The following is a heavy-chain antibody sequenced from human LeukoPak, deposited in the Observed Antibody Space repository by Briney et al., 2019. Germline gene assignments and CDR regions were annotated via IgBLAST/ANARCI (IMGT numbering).Heavy chain of an antibody. D-gene: IGHD3-3*01. CDR2: ISGGHGGT. Sequence: PGGSLRLSCAASGFTFSSYAMSWVRQAPGKGLEWVSSISGGHGGTYYADSVKGRFTISRDNSKNTLYLQMNSLRAEDTAVYYCASPGGYDFWSGPFDYWGQGTLVTVSS. CDR1: GFTFSSYA. V-gene: IGHV3-23*01. J-gene: IGHJ4*02. CDR3: ASPGGYDFWSGPFDY.